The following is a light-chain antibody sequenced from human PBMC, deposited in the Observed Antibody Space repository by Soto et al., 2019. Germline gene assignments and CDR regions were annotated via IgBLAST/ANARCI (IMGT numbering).Light chain of an antibody. CDR3: MIWPSNAVV. V-gene: IGLV5-37*01. J-gene: IGLJ2*01. Sequence: QPVLTQPPSSSASPGESASLTCTLPSDINVGSYNIYWYQQKPGSPPRDLLYYYSDSDKGQGSGVPSRFSGSKDASANTGILLISGLQSEDEADYYCMIWPSNAVVFGGGTKLTVL. CDR1: SDINVGSYN. CDR2: YYSDSDK.